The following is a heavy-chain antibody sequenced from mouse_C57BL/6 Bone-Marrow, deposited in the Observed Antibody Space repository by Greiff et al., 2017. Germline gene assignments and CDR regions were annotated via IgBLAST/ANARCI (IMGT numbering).Heavy chain of an antibody. CDR3: ANYYGSNYCYFDV. J-gene: IGHJ1*03. V-gene: IGHV1-64*01. CDR2: IHPTSGST. D-gene: IGHD1-1*01. CDR1: GYTFTSYW. Sequence: QVQLQQSGAELVKPGASVKLSCKASGYTFTSYWMHWVKQRPGQGLEWIGMIHPTSGSTNYNEKFKSKATLTVDKSSSTAYMQLSSLTSEDSAVFYCANYYGSNYCYFDVWGTGTTVTVSS.